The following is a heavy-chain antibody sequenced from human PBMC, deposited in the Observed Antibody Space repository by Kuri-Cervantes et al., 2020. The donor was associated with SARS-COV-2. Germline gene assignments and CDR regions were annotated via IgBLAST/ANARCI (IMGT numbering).Heavy chain of an antibody. V-gene: IGHV3-33*08. CDR3: ARDPYYYDSTVLDV. J-gene: IGHJ6*02. Sequence: LSLTCAASGFTFSSYGMHWVRQAPGKGMEWVAVIWYDGSNKYYADSVKGRFTISRDNSKNTLYLQMNSLRAEDTAVYYCARDPYYYDSTVLDVWGQGTTVTVSS. CDR1: GFTFSSYG. D-gene: IGHD3-22*01. CDR2: IWYDGSNK.